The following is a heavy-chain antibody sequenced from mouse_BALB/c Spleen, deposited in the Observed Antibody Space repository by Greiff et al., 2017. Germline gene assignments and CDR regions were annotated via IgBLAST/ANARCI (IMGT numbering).Heavy chain of an antibody. D-gene: IGHD1-1*01. CDR3: ARHDYGSNFDY. Sequence: DVMLVESGGGLVKPGGSLKLSCAASGFAFSSYDMSWVRQTPEKRLEWVAYISSGGGSTYYPDTVKGRFTISRDNAKNTLYLQMSSLKSEDTAMYYCARHDYGSNFDYWGQGTTLTVSS. CDR1: GFAFSSYD. CDR2: ISSGGGST. V-gene: IGHV5-12-1*01. J-gene: IGHJ2*01.